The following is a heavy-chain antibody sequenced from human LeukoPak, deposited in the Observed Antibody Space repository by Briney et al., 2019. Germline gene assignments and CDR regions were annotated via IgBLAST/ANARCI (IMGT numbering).Heavy chain of an antibody. J-gene: IGHJ4*02. CDR2: INQDGSEE. D-gene: IGHD5-12*01. CDR1: GFTFSNYW. Sequence: PGGSLRLSCAASGFTFSNYWMTWVRQAPGKGLEWVAHINQDGSEEHYMDSVKARFTISRDNAKNSLSLQMYSLRAEDTAVYYCVRDGGVSGYDLLDYWGQGTLVTVSS. CDR3: VRDGGVSGYDLLDY. V-gene: IGHV3-7*01.